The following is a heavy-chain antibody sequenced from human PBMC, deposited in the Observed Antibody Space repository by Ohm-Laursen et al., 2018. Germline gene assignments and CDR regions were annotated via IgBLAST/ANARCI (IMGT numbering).Heavy chain of an antibody. CDR2: INTGGGST. J-gene: IGHJ4*02. Sequence: ASVKVSCKASGYTFSDYYMHWVRQAPGQGLEWMGIINTGGGSTSHAQKFQGRLTMTRDTSTSTVYMELSSLRSEDTAMYYCARGQPIDFWGQGTLVTVSS. CDR3: ARGQPIDF. V-gene: IGHV1-46*01. CDR1: GYTFSDYY.